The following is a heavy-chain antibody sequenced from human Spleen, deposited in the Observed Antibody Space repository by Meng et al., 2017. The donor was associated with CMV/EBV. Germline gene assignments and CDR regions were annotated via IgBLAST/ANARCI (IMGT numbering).Heavy chain of an antibody. Sequence: SETLSLTCTVSGGSISSYYWSWIRQPPGKGLEWMGYIYYSGSTKYNPSLKSRVTISVDTSKNQVSLRLSSVTAADMAVYYCARNWVLHRYSDIRNHYYYGMDVWGQGTTVTVSS. V-gene: IGHV4-59*12. CDR3: ARNWVLHRYSDIRNHYYYGMDV. J-gene: IGHJ6*02. D-gene: IGHD5-12*01. CDR2: IYYSGST. CDR1: GGSISSYY.